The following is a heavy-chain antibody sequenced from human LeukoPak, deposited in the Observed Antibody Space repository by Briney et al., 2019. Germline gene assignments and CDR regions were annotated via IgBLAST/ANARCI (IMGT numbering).Heavy chain of an antibody. CDR3: ARDYNPYDSSGYYYDY. D-gene: IGHD3-22*01. V-gene: IGHV3-33*01. CDR2: IWYDGSNK. CDR1: GFTFSSYG. J-gene: IGHJ4*02. Sequence: GGSLRLSCAASGFTFSSYGMHWARHAPGKGLECVAVIWYDGSNKYYADSVKGRFTISRDNSKNTLYLQMNSLRAEDTAVYHCARDYNPYDSSGYYYDYWGQGTLVTVSS.